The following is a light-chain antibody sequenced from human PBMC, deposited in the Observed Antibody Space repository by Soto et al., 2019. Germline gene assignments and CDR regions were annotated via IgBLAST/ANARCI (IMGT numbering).Light chain of an antibody. Sequence: IVMTQSPATLSVSPGERATLSCRASQSVSSRVAWYQHKPGQAPRLIIYGASTRATDIPGRFSGSGSGTAFTLTISSLQSEDFAVYFCQQYNDWPCTFDQGTKVDIK. J-gene: IGKJ1*01. CDR2: GAS. CDR1: QSVSSR. CDR3: QQYNDWPCT. V-gene: IGKV3-15*01.